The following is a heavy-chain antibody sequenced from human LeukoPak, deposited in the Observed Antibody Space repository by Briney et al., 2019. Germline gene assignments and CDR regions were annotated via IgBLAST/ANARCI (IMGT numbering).Heavy chain of an antibody. Sequence: GGSLRLSCAASGFTVSSNYMSWVRQAPGKGLEWGSVIYSGGSTYYADSVKGRFTISRDNSKNTLYLQMNSLRAQATPVYYCARDGSSSWYYFDYWGQGTLVTVSS. CDR2: IYSGGST. V-gene: IGHV3-53*01. CDR1: GFTVSSNY. CDR3: ARDGSSSWYYFDY. J-gene: IGHJ4*02. D-gene: IGHD6-13*01.